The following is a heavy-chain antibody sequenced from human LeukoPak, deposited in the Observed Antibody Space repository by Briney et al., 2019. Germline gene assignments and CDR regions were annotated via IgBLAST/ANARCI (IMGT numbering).Heavy chain of an antibody. CDR2: IYYSGST. CDR3: ARGSLSDYYDSSGYYEEYFQH. Sequence: PSETPSLTCTVSGGSISSGGYYWSWIRQHPGKGLEWIGYIYYSGSTYYDPSLKSRVTISVDTSKNQFSLKLSSVTAADTAVYYCARGSLSDYYDSSGYYEEYFQHWGQGTLVTVSS. CDR1: GGSISSGGYY. J-gene: IGHJ1*01. V-gene: IGHV4-31*03. D-gene: IGHD3-22*01.